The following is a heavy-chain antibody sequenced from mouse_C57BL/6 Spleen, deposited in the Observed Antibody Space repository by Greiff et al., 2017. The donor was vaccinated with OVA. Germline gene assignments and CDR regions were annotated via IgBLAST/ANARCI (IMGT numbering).Heavy chain of an antibody. Sequence: DVHLVESGGGLVKPGGSLKLSCAASGFTFSSYAMSWVRQTPEKRLEWVATISDGGSYTYYPDNVKGRFTISRDNAKNNLYLQMSHLKSEDTAMYYCARGGGYDYFAYWGQGTLVTVSA. CDR3: ARGGGYDYFAY. J-gene: IGHJ3*01. CDR2: ISDGGSYT. V-gene: IGHV5-4*01. D-gene: IGHD2-4*01. CDR1: GFTFSSYA.